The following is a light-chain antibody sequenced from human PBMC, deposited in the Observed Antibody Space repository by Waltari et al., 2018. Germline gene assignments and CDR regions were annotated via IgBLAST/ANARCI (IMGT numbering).Light chain of an antibody. CDR2: YDS. Sequence: SYVLTQPPSVSVAPGETARTTCGGCNLGSYSVPLYQQKPRQAPVLVIFYDSDRPSGIPARFSGSNSGNTATLTITSVEAGDEARYYCQVWHPDIDPGVFGTGTEVTVL. CDR1: NLGSYS. J-gene: IGLJ1*01. V-gene: IGLV3-21*04. CDR3: QVWHPDIDPGV.